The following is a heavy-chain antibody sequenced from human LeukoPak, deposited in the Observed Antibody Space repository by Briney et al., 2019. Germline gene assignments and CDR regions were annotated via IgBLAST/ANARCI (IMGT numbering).Heavy chain of an antibody. CDR1: GGSISSSSYY. Sequence: PSETLSLTCTVSGGSISSSSYYWGWIRQHPGKGLEWIGYIYYSGSTYYNPSLKSRVTISVDTSKNQFSLKLSSVTAADTAVYYCARGGCTNGVCYVGAPTYYYYGMDVWGQGTTVTVSS. CDR3: ARGGCTNGVCYVGAPTYYYYGMDV. CDR2: IYYSGST. D-gene: IGHD2-8*01. J-gene: IGHJ6*02. V-gene: IGHV4-31*03.